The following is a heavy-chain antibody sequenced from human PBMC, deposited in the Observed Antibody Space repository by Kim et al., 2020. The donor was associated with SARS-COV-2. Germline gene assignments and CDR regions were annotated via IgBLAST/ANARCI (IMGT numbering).Heavy chain of an antibody. CDR1: GVSINDYY. V-gene: IGHV4-59*01. J-gene: IGHJ5*02. CDR3: ARSSSSWNNWFDP. Sequence: SETLSLTCTVSGVSINDYYWSWIRQSPGKGLEWIGYVFYLGSTNYNPSLRSRVTISVDTSKNQFSLRLTSVTAADTAVYYCARSSSSWNNWFDPWGQGTLVTVSS. CDR2: VFYLGST. D-gene: IGHD6-13*01.